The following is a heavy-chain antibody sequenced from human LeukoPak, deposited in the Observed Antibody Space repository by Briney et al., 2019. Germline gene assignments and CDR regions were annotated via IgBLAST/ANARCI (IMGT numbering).Heavy chain of an antibody. CDR2: IYHSGST. CDR1: GGSFSGYC. D-gene: IGHD4-11*01. J-gene: IGHJ4*02. V-gene: IGHV4-38-2*01. Sequence: PSETLSLTCAVYGGSFSGYCWGWIRQPPGKGLEWIGSIYHSGSTYYNPSLKSRVTISVDTSKNQFSLKLSSVTAADTAVYYCARRYYSNSFDYWGQGTLVTVSS. CDR3: ARRYYSNSFDY.